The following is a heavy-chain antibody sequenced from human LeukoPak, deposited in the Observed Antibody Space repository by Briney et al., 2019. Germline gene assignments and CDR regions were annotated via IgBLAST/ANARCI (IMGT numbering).Heavy chain of an antibody. J-gene: IGHJ4*02. CDR1: GFTFSSYE. Sequence: GGSLRLSCAASGFTFSSYEMNWVRQAPGKGLEWVSSITSSSSYIYYTDSVKGRFTISRDNAKNSLFLQMNSLRADDTAVYYCAREGDGYNSPIDYWGQGTLVTVSS. V-gene: IGHV3-21*01. CDR3: AREGDGYNSPIDY. CDR2: ITSSSSYI. D-gene: IGHD5-24*01.